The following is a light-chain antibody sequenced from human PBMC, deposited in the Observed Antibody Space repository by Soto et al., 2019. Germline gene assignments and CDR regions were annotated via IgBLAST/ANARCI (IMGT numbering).Light chain of an antibody. Sequence: DIQMTPSPSSLSASVGDRVTIPCRASQSISSNLNWYQQKPGKAPKLLIYAASSLQSGVPSRFSGSASGTDFTLTISSLQPEDFATYHCQQTYSTPWTFGQGTKVAIK. CDR1: QSISSN. V-gene: IGKV1-39*01. J-gene: IGKJ1*01. CDR3: QQTYSTPWT. CDR2: AAS.